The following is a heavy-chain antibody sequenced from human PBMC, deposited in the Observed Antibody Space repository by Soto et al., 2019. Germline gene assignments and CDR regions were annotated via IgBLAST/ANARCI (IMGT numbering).Heavy chain of an antibody. J-gene: IGHJ4*02. CDR2: ISSSSSYI. CDR1: GFPFSSYS. V-gene: IGHV3-21*01. CDR3: ATAQDAGDSSYDY. Sequence: PGGSLRLSCAASGFPFSSYSMHWVRQAPGKGLEWVSSISSSSSYIYYADSVKGRFTISRDNAKHSLYLHMNSLRAEDTAVYYCATAQDAGDSSYDYGGQGTLVTVSS. D-gene: IGHD4-17*01.